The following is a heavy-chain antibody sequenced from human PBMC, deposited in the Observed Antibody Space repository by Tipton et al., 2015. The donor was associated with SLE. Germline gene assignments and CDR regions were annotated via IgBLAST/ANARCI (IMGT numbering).Heavy chain of an antibody. D-gene: IGHD2-15*01. V-gene: IGHV3-21*01. J-gene: IGHJ4*02. CDR3: ARGAPGGGILDY. CDR1: GFTFSSYS. CDR2: ISSSSSYI. Sequence: GSLRLSCAASGFTFSSYSMNWVRQAPGKGLEWVSSISSSSSYIYYADSVKGRFTISRDNAKNSLYLQMNSLRAEDTAVYYCARGAPGGGILDYWGQGTLVTVSS.